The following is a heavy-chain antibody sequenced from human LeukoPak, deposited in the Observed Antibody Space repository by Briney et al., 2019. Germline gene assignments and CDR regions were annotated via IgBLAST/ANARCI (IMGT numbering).Heavy chain of an antibody. D-gene: IGHD6-13*01. V-gene: IGHV3-21*04. CDR1: GFTFSSYS. CDR2: ISSSSSYI. CDR3: ARDRGERGSSWSLPAHGFDI. J-gene: IGHJ3*02. Sequence: PGGSLRLSCAASGFTFSSYSMNWVRQAPGKGLEWVSSISSSSSYIYYADSVKGRFTISRDNAKNSLYLQMNSLRSEDTAVYYCARDRGERGSSWSLPAHGFDIWGQGTMVTVSS.